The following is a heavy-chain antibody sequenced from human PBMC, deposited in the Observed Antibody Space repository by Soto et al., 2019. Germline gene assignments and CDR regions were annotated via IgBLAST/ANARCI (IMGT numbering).Heavy chain of an antibody. J-gene: IGHJ6*02. CDR3: ARDQEVVVVPAALLYYYYYGMAV. CDR2: INPNSGGT. D-gene: IGHD2-2*01. CDR1: GYTFTGYY. V-gene: IGHV1-2*02. Sequence: GASVKVSCKASGYTFTGYYMHWVRQAPGQGLEWMGWINPNSGGTNYAQKFQGRVTMTRDTSISTAYMELSRLRSDDTAVYYCARDQEVVVVPAALLYYYYYGMAVWGQGTTVTVSS.